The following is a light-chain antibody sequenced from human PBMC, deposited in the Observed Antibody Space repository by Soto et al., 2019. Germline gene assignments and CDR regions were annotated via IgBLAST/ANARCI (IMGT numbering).Light chain of an antibody. CDR2: AAS. CDR1: QGISSY. J-gene: IGKJ5*01. Sequence: DIQFTQSPAFLSASVVDRVTITCRASQGISSYLAWYQQKPGKAPKLLIYAASTLQSGVPSRFSGSGSGTEFTLTISSLQPQDFATYYCQQLNSYPVTFGQGTRLEIK. CDR3: QQLNSYPVT. V-gene: IGKV1-9*01.